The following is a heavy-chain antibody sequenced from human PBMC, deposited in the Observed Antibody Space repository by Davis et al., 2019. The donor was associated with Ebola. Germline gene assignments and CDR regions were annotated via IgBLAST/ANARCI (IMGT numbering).Heavy chain of an antibody. Sequence: GGSLRLSCAASGFTFSGSAMHWVPQASGKGLEWVGRIRSKANSYATAYASSVKGRFTISRDDSKNTAYLQMNSLKTEDTAVYYCARDSFSAEWELLGYNWFDPWGQGTLVTVSS. CDR3: ARDSFSAEWELLGYNWFDP. CDR2: IRSKANSYAT. D-gene: IGHD1-26*01. J-gene: IGHJ5*02. CDR1: GFTFSGSA. V-gene: IGHV3-73*01.